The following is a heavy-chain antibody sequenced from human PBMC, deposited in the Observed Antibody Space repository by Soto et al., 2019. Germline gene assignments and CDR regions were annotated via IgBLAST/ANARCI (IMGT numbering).Heavy chain of an antibody. D-gene: IGHD6-13*01. J-gene: IGHJ5*02. CDR3: ARDGIAAAGTSWFDP. V-gene: IGHV1-3*01. Sequence: LVKGSCKAAGYTFTRHAMHWVRQAPGQRLEWMGWINAGNGNTKYSQKFQGRVTITTDTSASTAYMELSSLRSEDTAVYYCARDGIAAAGTSWFDPWGQGTLVTVSS. CDR2: INAGNGNT. CDR1: GYTFTRHA.